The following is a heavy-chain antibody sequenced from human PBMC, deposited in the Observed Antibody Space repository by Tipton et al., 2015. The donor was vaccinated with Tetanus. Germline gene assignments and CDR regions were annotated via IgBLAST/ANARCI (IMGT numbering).Heavy chain of an antibody. D-gene: IGHD7-27*01. Sequence: SLRLSCVDSGFTFSGYWMSWVRQAPGKGLEWLANIKEDGSEKYYVDPVKGRFTISRDNAMNSLYLQMNSLRAEDTAMYYCARITGDRSFDLWGRGTQVTVSS. CDR1: GFTFSGYW. CDR2: IKEDGSEK. V-gene: IGHV3-7*01. J-gene: IGHJ2*01. CDR3: ARITGDRSFDL.